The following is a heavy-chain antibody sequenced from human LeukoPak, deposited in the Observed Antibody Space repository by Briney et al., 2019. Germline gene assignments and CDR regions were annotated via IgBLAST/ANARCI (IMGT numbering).Heavy chain of an antibody. J-gene: IGHJ5*02. D-gene: IGHD5-12*01. CDR3: SRGASGYDYHWFDP. Sequence: SETLSLTCTVSGGSISSYYWSWIRQPPGKGLEWIGYIYYSGSTNYNPSLKSRVTISVDTSRNQFSLKLSSVAAADTAVYYCSRGASGYDYHWFDPWGQGTLVTVSS. CDR1: GGSISSYY. V-gene: IGHV4-59*01. CDR2: IYYSGST.